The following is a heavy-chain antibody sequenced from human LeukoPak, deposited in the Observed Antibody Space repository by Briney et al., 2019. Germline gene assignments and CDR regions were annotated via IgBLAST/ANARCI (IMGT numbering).Heavy chain of an antibody. CDR2: ISTSSSYI. D-gene: IGHD6-19*01. Sequence: GGSLRLSCAASGFTFTTYWMSWVRQAPGKWLEWVSSISTSSSYIYYADSVKGRFTISRDNAKKSLYLQMNSLRADDTAVYYCARGASVVAGNDNAFDIWGQGTMVTVSS. J-gene: IGHJ3*02. CDR1: GFTFTTYW. CDR3: ARGASVVAGNDNAFDI. V-gene: IGHV3-21*01.